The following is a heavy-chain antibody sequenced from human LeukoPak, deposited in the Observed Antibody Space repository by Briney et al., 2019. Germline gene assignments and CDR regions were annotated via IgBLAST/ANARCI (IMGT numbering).Heavy chain of an antibody. Sequence: GGSLRLSCAAYGFTFSNYELNWVRQAPGKGLEWVSYISHSGRTIYSADSVKGRFTISRDNAKNSLYLQMNSLRAEDTAVYYCARGVGSSWPGWFDPWAREPWSPSPQ. CDR1: GFTFSNYE. CDR3: ARGVGSSWPGWFDP. CDR2: ISHSGRTI. D-gene: IGHD6-13*01. J-gene: IGHJ5*02. V-gene: IGHV3-48*03.